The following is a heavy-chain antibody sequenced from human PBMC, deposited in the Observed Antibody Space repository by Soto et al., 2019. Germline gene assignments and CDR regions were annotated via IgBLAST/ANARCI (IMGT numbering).Heavy chain of an antibody. D-gene: IGHD1-26*01. Sequence: QVQLVESGGGVVQPGRSLKLSCAASGFTFSNFGMHWVRQTPGRGLEWVADISDDGSETNYADSVKGRFTISRDNTQNTLYLQMSSLRAEDTAVYYCAKQSAGWEHYYFAYWGQGTLLTVSS. CDR2: ISDDGSET. CDR3: AKQSAGWEHYYFAY. CDR1: GFTFSNFG. J-gene: IGHJ4*02. V-gene: IGHV3-30*18.